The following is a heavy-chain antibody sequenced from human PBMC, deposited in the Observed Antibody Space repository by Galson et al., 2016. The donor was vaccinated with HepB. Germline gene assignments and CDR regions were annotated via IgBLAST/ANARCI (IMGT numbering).Heavy chain of an antibody. Sequence: SLRLSCAASQFDFSRYAMHWVRQAPGEGLEWVAGRSFDGRNEYHADSVKGRFTISRDNPKNTLYLEMNNLRPEDTAVYFCAKDMGSSGYYTFDHWGQGTLVTVPS. CDR2: RSFDGRNE. CDR1: QFDFSRYA. J-gene: IGHJ4*02. D-gene: IGHD3-22*01. CDR3: AKDMGSSGYYTFDH. V-gene: IGHV3-30*04.